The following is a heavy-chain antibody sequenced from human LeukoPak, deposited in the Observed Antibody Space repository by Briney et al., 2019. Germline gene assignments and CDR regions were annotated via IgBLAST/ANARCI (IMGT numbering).Heavy chain of an antibody. J-gene: IGHJ4*02. D-gene: IGHD4-17*01. CDR3: ASGNGDFYFDY. CDR2: INPNSGGT. CDR1: GYTFTGYY. V-gene: IGHV1-2*02. Sequence: ASVKVSCKASGYTFTGYYMHWVRQAPGQGGGWMGWINPNSGGTNYAQKVQGRVTMTRERAMRTAYMEVSRVRSDDTAVYYCASGNGDFYFDYWGQGTLVTVSS.